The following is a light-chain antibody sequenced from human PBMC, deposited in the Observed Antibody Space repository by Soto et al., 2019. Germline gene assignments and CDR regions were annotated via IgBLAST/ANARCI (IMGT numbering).Light chain of an antibody. CDR2: RDD. CDR3: ASWYDTLNALV. CDR1: NSDIGTNA. V-gene: IGLV1-47*01. Sequence: QSALTQPPSASGTPGQWVTISCSGSNSDIGTNAEYWFQHLPGLAPKVLIYRDDQRPSGVSDRFSGSKSGTSCSLAISGLRSEDEADYSCASWYDTLNALVFGGGTKLTVL. J-gene: IGLJ3*02.